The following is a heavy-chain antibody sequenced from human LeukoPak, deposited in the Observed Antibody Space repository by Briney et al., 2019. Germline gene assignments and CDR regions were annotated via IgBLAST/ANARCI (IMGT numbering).Heavy chain of an antibody. CDR3: ARDGDSSGYPASSSSRLDP. J-gene: IGHJ5*02. V-gene: IGHV1-2*02. CDR2: INPNSGGT. Sequence: ASVKVPCKASGYTFTGQHMHWVRQAPGQGLEWMGWINPNSGGTKYAQKFQGRVTMTRDTSISTAYMELTSLRSDDTAVYYCARDGDSSGYPASSSSRLDPWGQGTLVTVSS. CDR1: GYTFTGQH. D-gene: IGHD3-22*01.